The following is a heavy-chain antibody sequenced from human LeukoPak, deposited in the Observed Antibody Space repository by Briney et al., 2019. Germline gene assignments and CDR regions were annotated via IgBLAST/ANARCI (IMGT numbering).Heavy chain of an antibody. D-gene: IGHD3-22*01. CDR1: GYTFTSNY. CDR2: ISPSGGST. V-gene: IGHV1-46*01. J-gene: IGHJ6*03. Sequence: ASVKVSCKAFGYTFTSNYMHWVRQAPGQGPEGMGVISPSGGSTTYAQKFQGRVTITADKSTSTAYMELSSLRSEDTAVYYCASKLNAGGYYDSSGYYNYMDVWGKGTTVTVSS. CDR3: ASKLNAGGYYDSSGYYNYMDV.